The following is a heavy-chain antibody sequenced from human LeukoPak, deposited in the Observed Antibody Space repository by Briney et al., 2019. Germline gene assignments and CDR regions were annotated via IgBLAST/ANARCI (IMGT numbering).Heavy chain of an antibody. D-gene: IGHD3-16*01. V-gene: IGHV4-59*01. J-gene: IGHJ4*02. Sequence: SEALSLTCTVSDDSISDYYRGWIRQPPGKGLEWIGYIHNSGTSTYNLSLKSRVTISADTSENQFSLKLNSMTTADTAVYYCTRGAGWLIDYWGQGILVTVSS. CDR2: IHNSGTS. CDR1: DDSISDYY. CDR3: TRGAGWLIDY.